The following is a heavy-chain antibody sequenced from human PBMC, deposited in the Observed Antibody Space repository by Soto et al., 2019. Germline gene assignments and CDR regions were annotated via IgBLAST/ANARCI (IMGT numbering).Heavy chain of an antibody. Sequence: EVQLLESGGGLVQPGGSLRLSCAASGFTFSSYAMSWVRQAPGKGLEWVSAISGSGGSTYYADSVKGRFTISRDNSKNTLYLQRNTRRAEDTAVYYCATRAQPERPQDYWGQGTLVTVSS. D-gene: IGHD1-1*01. CDR3: ATRAQPERPQDY. J-gene: IGHJ4*02. CDR1: GFTFSSYA. V-gene: IGHV3-23*01. CDR2: ISGSGGST.